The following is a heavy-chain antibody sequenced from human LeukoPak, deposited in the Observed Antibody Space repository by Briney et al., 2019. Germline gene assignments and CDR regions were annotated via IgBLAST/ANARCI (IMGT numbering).Heavy chain of an antibody. J-gene: IGHJ4*02. CDR2: ISGSGGST. CDR3: AKIPITMIVVVRGYFDY. CDR1: GFTFSSYA. Sequence: GGSLRLSCAASGFTFSSYAMSWVRQAPGKGLEWVSAISGSGGSTYYADSVKGRFTISRDNSKNTLYLQMNSLRAEDTAIYYCAKIPITMIVVVRGYFDYWGQGTLVTVSS. D-gene: IGHD3-22*01. V-gene: IGHV3-23*01.